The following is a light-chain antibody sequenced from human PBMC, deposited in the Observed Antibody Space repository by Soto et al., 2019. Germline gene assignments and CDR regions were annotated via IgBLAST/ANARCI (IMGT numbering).Light chain of an antibody. J-gene: IGKJ2*01. Sequence: IQMTQSPSSLSASVGDRVTITCRASQRISSSLNWYQHKEGRAPKLLIYAAASLQTGVPSRFSGGGAGTDFPLTISRVHPEDFANYYWQQSYLPPRTFGQGTKLEIK. CDR2: AAA. CDR3: QQSYLPPRT. V-gene: IGKV1-39*01. CDR1: QRISSS.